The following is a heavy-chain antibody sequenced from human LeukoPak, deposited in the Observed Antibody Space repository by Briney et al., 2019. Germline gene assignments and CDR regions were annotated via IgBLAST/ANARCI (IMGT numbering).Heavy chain of an antibody. Sequence: SETLSLTCTVSGGSISSYYWSWIRQPAGKGLEWIGRIYTSGSTNYNPSLKSRVTMSLDTSRNQFSLKLNSVTAADTAVYYCAKSNGYGLIDIWGQGTMVTVSS. V-gene: IGHV4-4*07. CDR2: IYTSGST. D-gene: IGHD5-18*01. J-gene: IGHJ3*02. CDR3: AKSNGYGLIDI. CDR1: GGSISSYY.